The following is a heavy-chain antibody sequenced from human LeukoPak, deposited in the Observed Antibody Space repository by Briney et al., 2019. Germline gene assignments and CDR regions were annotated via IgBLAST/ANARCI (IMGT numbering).Heavy chain of an antibody. D-gene: IGHD3-22*01. J-gene: IGHJ4*02. V-gene: IGHV1-69*04. CDR2: IIPILGIA. CDR1: GGTFSSYA. Sequence: SVKVSCKASGGTFSSYAISWVRQAPGQGLEWMGRIIPILGIANYAQKFQGRVTITADKSTSTAYMELSSLRSEDTAVYYCARTASLVVVNQYYFDYWGQGTLVTVSS. CDR3: ARTASLVVVNQYYFDY.